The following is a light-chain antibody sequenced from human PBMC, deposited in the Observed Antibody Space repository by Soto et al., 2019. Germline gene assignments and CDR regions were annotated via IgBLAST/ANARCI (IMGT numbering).Light chain of an antibody. CDR1: QSVSTSN. Sequence: VLTQHQATISLSPGERANLSFRASQSVSTSNLAWFQQKRGQSPRILIYGASSRATGIPDRFSGSGSGTDFTLTISRLETEDFAVHSCQQYGSSRPFGQVTKV. CDR3: QQYGSSRP. V-gene: IGKV3-20*01. J-gene: IGKJ1*01. CDR2: GAS.